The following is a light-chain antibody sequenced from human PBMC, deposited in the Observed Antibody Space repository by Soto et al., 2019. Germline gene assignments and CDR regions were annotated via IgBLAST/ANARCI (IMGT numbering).Light chain of an antibody. CDR3: QQYNRYAT. Sequence: DIQMTQSPSTLSASVGDRVTIAFRASQSISTWLAWYQQKPLKAPKFLIYDASTLESGVPSRFSGSGSGTEFTLTISSLQPDDFATYYCQQYNRYATFGQGTKVDIK. J-gene: IGKJ1*01. CDR1: QSISTW. CDR2: DAS. V-gene: IGKV1-5*01.